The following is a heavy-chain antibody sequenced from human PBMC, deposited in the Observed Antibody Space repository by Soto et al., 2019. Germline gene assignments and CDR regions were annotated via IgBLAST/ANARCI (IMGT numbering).Heavy chain of an antibody. V-gene: IGHV4-39*01. CDR2: IYYSGST. Sequence: QLQLQESGPGLVKPSETLSLTCTVSGGSISSSSYYWGWIRQPPGKGLEWIGSIYYSGSTYYNPSLTSRVTISVDTSKNQFSLTLSSVTAAHTAVYSCAKHTPAIYISDPRGQGTLVTVSS. CDR3: AKHTPAIYISDP. J-gene: IGHJ5*02. D-gene: IGHD2-15*01. CDR1: GGSISSSSYY.